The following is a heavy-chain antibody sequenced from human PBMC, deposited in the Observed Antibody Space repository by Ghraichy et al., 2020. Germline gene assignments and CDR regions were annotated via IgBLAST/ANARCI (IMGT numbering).Heavy chain of an antibody. Sequence: ASVKVSCKASGYTFTTYFIHWVRQAPEQGLEWMGVMNPSYGNTVYAQNFQGRVTMTRDTSTNTVYMELSSLRSEDTAVYYCARDRYTYGFDYWGQGTLVTVSS. V-gene: IGHV1-46*01. D-gene: IGHD5-18*01. CDR3: ARDRYTYGFDY. CDR1: GYTFTTYF. J-gene: IGHJ4*02. CDR2: MNPSYGNT.